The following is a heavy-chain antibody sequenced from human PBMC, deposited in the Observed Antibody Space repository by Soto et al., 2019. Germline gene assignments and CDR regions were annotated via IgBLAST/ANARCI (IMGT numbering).Heavy chain of an antibody. CDR3: ARGRGRYSSGWSWFDP. CDR1: GGTIRSPDW. V-gene: IGHV4-4*02. J-gene: IGHJ5*02. CDR2: ICQSGST. D-gene: IGHD6-19*01. Sequence: SETLSLTCGVSGGTIRSPDWWTWVRQPPGKGLEGIGEICQSGSTNYTPSLESRVTISGDKSKNQFSLTLTSLTAADTAVYFCARGRGRYSSGWSWFDPWGQGILVTVSS.